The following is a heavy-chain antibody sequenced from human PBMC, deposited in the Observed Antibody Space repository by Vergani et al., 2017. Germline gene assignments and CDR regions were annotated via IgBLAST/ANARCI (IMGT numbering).Heavy chain of an antibody. D-gene: IGHD6-19*01. CDR1: GGSISSLDYY. Sequence: QVQLQESGPGLVKPSQTLSLTCTVSGGSISSLDYYWSWIRQPPGKGLEWIGYIYYSGSTYYNPYLKSRVTISVDTSKNQFSLKLSSVTAADTAVYYCARVKYSSGWYGFDYWGQGTLVTVSS. CDR3: ARVKYSSGWYGFDY. J-gene: IGHJ4*02. V-gene: IGHV4-30-4*08. CDR2: IYYSGST.